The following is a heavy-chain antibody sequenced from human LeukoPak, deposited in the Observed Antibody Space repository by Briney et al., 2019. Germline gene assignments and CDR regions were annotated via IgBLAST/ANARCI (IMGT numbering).Heavy chain of an antibody. J-gene: IGHJ4*02. CDR1: GFTFSTYV. CDR2: ISGSGDNT. Sequence: GGSLRLSCAASGFTFSTYVMSWLRQAPGKGLEWVSGISGSGDNTYYADSVNGRFTISRDNSKNTLYLQMNSLRGEDTAVYYCAKGSGYDTDFDYWGQGTLVSVSS. V-gene: IGHV3-23*01. CDR3: AKGSGYDTDFDY. D-gene: IGHD5-12*01.